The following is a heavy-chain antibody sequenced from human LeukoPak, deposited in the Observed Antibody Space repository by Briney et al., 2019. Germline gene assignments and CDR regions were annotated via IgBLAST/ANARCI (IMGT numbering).Heavy chain of an antibody. D-gene: IGHD3-10*01. J-gene: IGHJ6*02. CDR2: INPSGGST. V-gene: IGHV1-46*01. CDR1: VYTFTSYY. CDR3: AREETTMVHRRMDV. Sequence: ASVKVSCKASVYTFTSYYMHWVRQAPGQGLEWMGIINPSGGSTSYAQKFHGRVTMTRDTYTSTVYMELSSLRSEDTAVYYCAREETTMVHRRMDVWGQGTTVTVSS.